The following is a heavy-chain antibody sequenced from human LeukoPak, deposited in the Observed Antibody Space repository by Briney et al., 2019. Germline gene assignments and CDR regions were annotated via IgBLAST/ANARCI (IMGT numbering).Heavy chain of an antibody. CDR2: INWNGGST. CDR1: GCIFNRYN. Sequence: PGGSLRLSCGASGCIFNRYNMNWVRQAPGKGLEWVSGINWNGGSTGYADSVKGRFTISRDNAKNSLYLQMNSLRAEDTALYYCARVGTVTHRSLIDYWGQGTLVTVSS. V-gene: IGHV3-20*04. CDR3: ARVGTVTHRSLIDY. J-gene: IGHJ4*02. D-gene: IGHD4-17*01.